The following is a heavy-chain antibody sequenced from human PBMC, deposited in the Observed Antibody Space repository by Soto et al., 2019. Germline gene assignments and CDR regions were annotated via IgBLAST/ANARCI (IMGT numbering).Heavy chain of an antibody. CDR3: ASGSPRNTDFDY. Sequence: QVQLVESGGGVVQPGRSLRLSCAASGFTFSSYGMHWVRQAPGKGLEWVAVIWYDGSNKYYADSVKGRFTISRDNSKNALYLKMNSLRAEDTAVYYCASGSPRNTDFDYWGQGTLVTVSS. V-gene: IGHV3-33*01. D-gene: IGHD1-1*01. CDR1: GFTFSSYG. CDR2: IWYDGSNK. J-gene: IGHJ4*02.